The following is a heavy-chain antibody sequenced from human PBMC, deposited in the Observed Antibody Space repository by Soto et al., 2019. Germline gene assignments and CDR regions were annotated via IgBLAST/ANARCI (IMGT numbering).Heavy chain of an antibody. J-gene: IGHJ4*02. CDR3: ARSSMTYFEF. CDR1: GFTFSDYY. V-gene: IGHV3-11*01. Sequence: QVHLEESGGGVVKPGASLRLSCTASGFTFSDYYMSWIRQAPGKGLEWLAYISGSCSTTYYTDSVKGRFAISRDNARTSLYLEINSLRVDDSAVYYCARSSMTYFEFWGQGTLVTVSS. CDR2: ISGSCSTT.